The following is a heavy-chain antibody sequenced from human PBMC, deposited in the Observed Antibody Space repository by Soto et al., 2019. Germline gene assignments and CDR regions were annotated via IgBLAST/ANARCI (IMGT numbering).Heavy chain of an antibody. CDR2: IKQDGSEK. CDR3: ARGDSGSYYFSDYYGMDV. V-gene: IGHV3-7*03. CDR1: GFTFSNYW. J-gene: IGHJ6*02. D-gene: IGHD1-26*01. Sequence: LRLSCAASGFTFSNYWMSWVRQAPGKGLEWVANIKQDGSEKYYVDSVKGRFTISRDNAKNSLYLQMNSLRAEDTAVYYSARGDSGSYYFSDYYGMDVWGQGTTVTVSS.